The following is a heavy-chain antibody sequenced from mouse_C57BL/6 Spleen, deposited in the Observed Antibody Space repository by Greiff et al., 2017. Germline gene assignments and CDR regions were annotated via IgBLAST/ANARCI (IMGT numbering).Heavy chain of an antibody. J-gene: IGHJ4*01. V-gene: IGHV1-18*01. CDR3: ARGAFLLLYAMDY. CDR1: GYTFTDYN. CDR2: INPNNGGT. Sequence: VQLQQSGPELVKPGASVKIPCKASGYTFTDYNMDWVKQSHGKSLEWIGDINPNNGGTIYNQKFKGKATLTVDKSSSTAYMELRSLTSEDTAVYYCARGAFLLLYAMDYWGQGTSVTVSS. D-gene: IGHD2-1*01.